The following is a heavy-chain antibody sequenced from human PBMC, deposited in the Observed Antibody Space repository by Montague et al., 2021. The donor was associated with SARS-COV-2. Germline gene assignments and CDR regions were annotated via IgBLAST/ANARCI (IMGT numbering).Heavy chain of an antibody. D-gene: IGHD5-12*01. CDR3: ARAHSGSWAHLDN. Sequence: TLSLTCTASGGSISSGSYYWSWIRQPAGKGLEWIGRIYTSGTTXYXXXXKSRVTISVDTSKNQFSLKLTSVTAADTAVYYCARAHSGSWAHLDNWGQGSLVTVSS. CDR1: GGSISSGSYY. J-gene: IGHJ4*02. V-gene: IGHV4-61*02. CDR2: IYTSGTT.